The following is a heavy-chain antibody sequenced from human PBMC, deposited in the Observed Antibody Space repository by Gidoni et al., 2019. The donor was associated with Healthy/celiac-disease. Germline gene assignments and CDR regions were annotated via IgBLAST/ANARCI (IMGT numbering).Heavy chain of an antibody. CDR2: IWYDGSNK. V-gene: IGHV3-33*01. D-gene: IGHD3-22*01. CDR3: ARDRYYDSSPDAFDI. CDR1: GFTFSSYG. Sequence: QVPLVESGGGVVQPGRSLRLSCAASGFTFSSYGMHWVRQAPGKGLEWVAVIWYDGSNKYYADSVKGRFTISRDNSKNTLYLQMNSLRAEDTAVYYCARDRYYDSSPDAFDIWGQGTMVTVSS. J-gene: IGHJ3*02.